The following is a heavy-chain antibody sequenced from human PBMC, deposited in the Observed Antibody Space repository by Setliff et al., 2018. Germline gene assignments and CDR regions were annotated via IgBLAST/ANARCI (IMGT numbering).Heavy chain of an antibody. J-gene: IGHJ6*03. CDR1: GESFSGYF. CDR3: ARQTADTFHYYYMDV. CDR2: ISHSGNT. D-gene: IGHD6-19*01. Sequence: PSETLSLTCAVYGESFSGYFWSWIRQTPEKGLEWIGEISHSGNTNYNPSFKSRVTISIDTSKNQFSLKVNSVTAADTAVYYCARQTADTFHYYYMDVWGKGTTVTVSS. V-gene: IGHV4-34*01.